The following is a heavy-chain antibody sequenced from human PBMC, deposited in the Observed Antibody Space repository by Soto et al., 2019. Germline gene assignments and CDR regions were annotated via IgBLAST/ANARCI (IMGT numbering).Heavy chain of an antibody. D-gene: IGHD2-21*02. V-gene: IGHV2-5*02. CDR1: GLSLRTTGVG. J-gene: IGHJ6*02. Sequence: QVTLKESGPTLVKPTQTLTLTCTVSGLSLRTTGVGVGWVRQPPGKALEWLALLYWDDDKSYSPSLRSRLTIAKEISEKHVVLTMTNMDTVDTATYYCVQSRCGGDCLEIYSSHAYNGLDVGGQGTTVTVSS. CDR2: LYWDDDK. CDR3: VQSRCGGDCLEIYSSHAYNGLDV.